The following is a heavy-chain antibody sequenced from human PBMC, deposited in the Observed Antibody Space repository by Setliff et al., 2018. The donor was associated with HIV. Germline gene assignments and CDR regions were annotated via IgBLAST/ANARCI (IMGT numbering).Heavy chain of an antibody. CDR1: GGTFSNSA. V-gene: IGHV1-18*01. J-gene: IGHJ3*02. CDR3: ARDTPVGAFDI. Sequence: GASVKVSCKASGGTFSNSAISWVRQAPGQGPEWMGRIIAYNGNTNYAQKLQGRVTMTTDTSTSTAYMELRSLRSDDTAVYYCARDTPVGAFDIWGQGTMVTVSS. CDR2: IIAYNGNT.